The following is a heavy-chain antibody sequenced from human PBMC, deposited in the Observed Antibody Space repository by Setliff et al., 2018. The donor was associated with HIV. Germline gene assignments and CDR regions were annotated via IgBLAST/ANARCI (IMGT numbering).Heavy chain of an antibody. Sequence: PSETLSLTCTVSGGSISSDDSYWSWIRQPPGKGLQWIGYIYYSGSAYYNPSLRSRVTISTDTSKDQFSLRLSSVTAADTALYFCTRAQIAAPRPFDYWGQGTLVTVSS. J-gene: IGHJ4*02. CDR2: IYYSGSA. CDR1: GGSISSDDSY. CDR3: TRAQIAAPRPFDY. V-gene: IGHV4-30-4*01. D-gene: IGHD2-21*01.